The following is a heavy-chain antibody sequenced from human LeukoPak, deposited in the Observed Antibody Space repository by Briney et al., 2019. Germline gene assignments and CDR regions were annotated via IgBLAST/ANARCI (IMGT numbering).Heavy chain of an antibody. CDR2: ISSSSSYI. V-gene: IGHV3-21*06. J-gene: IGHJ4*02. D-gene: IGHD6-13*01. Sequence: GGSLRLPCAASGFIFSSYSMNWVRQAPGKGLEWVSSISSSSSYIYYADAVKGRFTISRDNAKNSLYLQMNSLRAEVTALYYCARVAEAAAFDYWGQGNVVTVSS. CDR3: ARVAEAAAFDY. CDR1: GFIFSSYS.